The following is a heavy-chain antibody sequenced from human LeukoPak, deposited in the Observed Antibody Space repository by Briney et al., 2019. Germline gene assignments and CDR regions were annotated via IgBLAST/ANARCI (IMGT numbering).Heavy chain of an antibody. V-gene: IGHV3-21*01. CDR2: ISSSSSYI. Sequence: GGSLRLSCAASGFTFSSYSMNWVRQAPGKGLEWVSSISSSSSYIYYADSVKGRFTISRDNAKNSLYLRMNSLRAEDTAVYYCARAAEWYYDFWSGYYTGDYYYYMDVWGKGTTVTVSS. J-gene: IGHJ6*03. CDR3: ARAAEWYYDFWSGYYTGDYYYYMDV. D-gene: IGHD3-3*01. CDR1: GFTFSSYS.